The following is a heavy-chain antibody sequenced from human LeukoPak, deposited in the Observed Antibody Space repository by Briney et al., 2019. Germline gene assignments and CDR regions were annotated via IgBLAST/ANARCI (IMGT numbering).Heavy chain of an antibody. CDR1: GGTFSSYA. CDR2: IIPIFGTA. D-gene: IGHD5-24*01. CDR3: ARLDGDGCKPYYFDY. Sequence: SVKVSCKASGGTFSSYAISWVRQAPGQGLEWMGGIIPIFGTANYAQKFQGRVTITADESTSTAYMELSSLRSEDTAVYYCARLDGDGCKPYYFDYWGQGTLVTVSS. V-gene: IGHV1-69*13. J-gene: IGHJ4*02.